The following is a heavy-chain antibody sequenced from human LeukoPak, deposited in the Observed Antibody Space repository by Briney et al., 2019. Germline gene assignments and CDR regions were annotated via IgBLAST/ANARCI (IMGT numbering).Heavy chain of an antibody. CDR3: AGQYTAYDAFDF. D-gene: IGHD5-12*01. V-gene: IGHV4-59*08. J-gene: IGHJ4*02. CDR1: GGSISSYY. Sequence: SETLSLTCTVSGGSISSYYWSWIRQPPGKGLEWIGYIYYSGSTNYSPSLTSRVTMSVDTSKNQFSLKLSSVTAADTAVYYCAGQYTAYDAFDFWGQGTPVTVSS. CDR2: IYYSGST.